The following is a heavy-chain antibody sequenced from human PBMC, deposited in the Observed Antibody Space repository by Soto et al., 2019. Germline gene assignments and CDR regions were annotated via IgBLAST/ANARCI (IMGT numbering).Heavy chain of an antibody. J-gene: IGHJ2*01. CDR3: ARAYGDYGGNWYFDL. CDR1: GGSISSSSYY. CDR2: IYYSGST. V-gene: IGHV4-39*01. D-gene: IGHD4-17*01. Sequence: PSETLSLTCTVSGGSISSSSYYWGWIRQPPGKGLEWIGSIYYSGSTYYNPSLKSRVTISVDTSKKQFSLKLSSVTAADMAVFYFARAYGDYGGNWYFDLWGRGTLVTVSS.